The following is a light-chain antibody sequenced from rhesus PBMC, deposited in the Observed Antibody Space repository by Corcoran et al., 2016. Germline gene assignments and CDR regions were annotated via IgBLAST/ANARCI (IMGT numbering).Light chain of an antibody. CDR1: QSVSSY. J-gene: IGKJ1*01. V-gene: IGKV3-31*02. CDR3: QETSNLSRT. CDR2: GAS. Sequence: EIVMTQSPATLSLSPGETATISCRTSQSVSSYVAWYQQKPGQAPRFLLYGASSRATGIPDRFSGRGSGTDVTLTISSLEPEDFAVYYCQETSNLSRTFGQGTKVEIK.